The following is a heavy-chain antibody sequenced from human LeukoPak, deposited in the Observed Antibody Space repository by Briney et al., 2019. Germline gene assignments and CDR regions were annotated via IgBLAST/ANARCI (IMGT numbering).Heavy chain of an antibody. CDR1: GFTFTNAW. J-gene: IGHJ4*02. D-gene: IGHD6-13*01. CDR2: TKSKTDGGTT. V-gene: IGHV3-15*01. CDR3: TARRIAAAGTNYDY. Sequence: GGSLRLSCAASGFTFTNAWMNWVRQAPGKGLEWVGRTKSKTDGGTTDYAAPVKGRFTISRDDSKNTLYLQMNSLKTEDTAVYYCTARRIAAAGTNYDYWGQGTLVTVSS.